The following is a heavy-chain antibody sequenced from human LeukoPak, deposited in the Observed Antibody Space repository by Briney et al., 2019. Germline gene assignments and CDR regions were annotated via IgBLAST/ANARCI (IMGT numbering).Heavy chain of an antibody. J-gene: IGHJ6*04. CDR1: GFTFSSYG. CDR3: AKDSTEYYYDSSGPPDV. CDR2: IRYDGSNK. D-gene: IGHD3-22*01. V-gene: IGHV3-30*02. Sequence: GGSLRLSCAASGFTFSSYGMHWVRQAPGKGLEWVAFIRYDGSNKYYADSVKGRFTISRDNSKNTLYLQMNSLRAEDTAVYYCAKDSTEYYYDSSGPPDVWGKGTTVTISS.